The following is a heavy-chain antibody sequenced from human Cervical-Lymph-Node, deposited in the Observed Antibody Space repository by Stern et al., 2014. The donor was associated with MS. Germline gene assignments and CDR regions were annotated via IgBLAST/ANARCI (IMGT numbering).Heavy chain of an antibody. Sequence: QVQLQESGPGLLRPSETLSLTCNVSGASITSHFWSWLRQPPGKGLEWIGYIYYRGTTNYNASLKGRVAISIATSKTQFSLRLSYVTPADTAVYYCARATDLWGQGALVTVSS. CDR1: GASITSHF. CDR3: ARATDL. J-gene: IGHJ5*02. CDR2: IYYRGTT. V-gene: IGHV4-59*11.